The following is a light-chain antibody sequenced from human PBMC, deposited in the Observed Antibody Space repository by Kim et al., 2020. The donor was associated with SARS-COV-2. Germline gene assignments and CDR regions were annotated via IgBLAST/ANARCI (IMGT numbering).Light chain of an antibody. J-gene: IGLJ1*01. CDR3: TSYTSSNTLV. CDR1: SSDIGAYNS. V-gene: IGLV2-14*03. CDR2: DVT. Sequence: GQSITISCTGSSSDIGAYNSGPWYQQHPGKAPKLSLYDVTERPSGISHRFSGSKSANTASLTISGLQAEDESDYYCTSYTSSNTLVFGTGTKVTVL.